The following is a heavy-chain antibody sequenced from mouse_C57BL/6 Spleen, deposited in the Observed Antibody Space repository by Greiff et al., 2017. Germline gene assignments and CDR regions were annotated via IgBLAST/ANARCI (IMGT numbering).Heavy chain of an antibody. CDR3: TTCYSNYDY. Sequence: VQLQQSGAELVRPGASVKLSCTASGFNINDDYMHWVKQRPEQGLEWIGWIDPENGDTEYASKFQGKATITADTSSNTAYLQLSSLTSEDTAVYYCTTCYSNYDYWGQGTTLTVSS. CDR2: IDPENGDT. D-gene: IGHD2-5*01. J-gene: IGHJ2*01. V-gene: IGHV14-4*01. CDR1: GFNINDDY.